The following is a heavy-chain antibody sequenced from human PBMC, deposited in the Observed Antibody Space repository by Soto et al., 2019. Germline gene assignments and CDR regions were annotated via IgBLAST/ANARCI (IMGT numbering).Heavy chain of an antibody. J-gene: IGHJ4*02. CDR1: GGSFSGYY. CDR2: INHSGST. D-gene: IGHD6-6*01. CDR3: AEYSRIDRFDY. V-gene: IGHV4-34*01. Sequence: QVQLQQWGAGLLKPSETLSLTCAVYGGSFSGYYWSWIRQPPGKGLEWIGEINHSGSTNYNPSLNSRVTISVDTSKNQFSLKLSSVTAADTAVYYCAEYSRIDRFDYWGQGTLVTVSS.